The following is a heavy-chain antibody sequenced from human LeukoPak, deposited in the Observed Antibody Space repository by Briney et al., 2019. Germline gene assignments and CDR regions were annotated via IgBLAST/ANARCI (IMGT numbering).Heavy chain of an antibody. J-gene: IGHJ6*03. D-gene: IGHD3-22*01. CDR2: IYASGST. V-gene: IGHV4-4*07. Sequence: PSETLSLTCTVSGGSTSSYYWSWIRQPAGKGLEWIGRIYASGSTNYNPSLKSRVTMSVDTSKNQFSLKLSSVTAADTAVYYCAKEVVGHIYYYYYMDVWGKGTTVTVSS. CDR1: GGSTSSYY. CDR3: AKEVVGHIYYYYYMDV.